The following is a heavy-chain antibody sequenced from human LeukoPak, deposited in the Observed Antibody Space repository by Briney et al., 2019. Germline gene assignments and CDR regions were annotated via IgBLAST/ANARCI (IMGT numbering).Heavy chain of an antibody. J-gene: IGHJ4*02. CDR2: IYYSGST. CDR3: ARVRRSGSYPSYFDY. D-gene: IGHD3-22*01. CDR1: GGSVSSYY. V-gene: IGHV4-59*02. Sequence: SETLSLTCTVSGGSVSSYYWSWIRQPPEKGLEWIGYIYYSGSTSYNPSLKSRASISVDTSNNQFSLKLTSVTAADTAVYYCARVRRSGSYPSYFDYWGQGTLVTVSS.